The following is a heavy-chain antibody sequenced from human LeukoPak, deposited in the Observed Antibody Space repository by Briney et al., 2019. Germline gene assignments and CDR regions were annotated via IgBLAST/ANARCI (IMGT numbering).Heavy chain of an antibody. CDR1: GGSISSGFYY. D-gene: IGHD1-26*01. V-gene: IGHV4-61*02. J-gene: IGHJ4*02. CDR2: IYTSGST. Sequence: PSETLSLTCTVSGGSISSGFYYWSWIRQPAGKGLEWIGRIYTSGSTNYNPSLKSRVTISVDTSKNQFSLKLSSVTAADTAVYYCAREPGGSGSYQDYWGQGTLVTVSS. CDR3: AREPGGSGSYQDY.